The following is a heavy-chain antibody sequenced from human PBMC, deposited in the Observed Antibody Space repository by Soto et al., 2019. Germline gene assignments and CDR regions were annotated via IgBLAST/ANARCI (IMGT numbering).Heavy chain of an antibody. CDR1: GYTFTSYG. CDR2: ISAYNGNT. CDR3: ARHTVTPIHFYYYYYGMDV. D-gene: IGHD4-4*01. J-gene: IGHJ6*02. V-gene: IGHV1-18*01. Sequence: ASVKVSCKASGYTFTSYGIIWVRHAPGQGLEGMGWISAYNGNTNYAQKLQGRVTMTTDTSTSTAYMELRSLRSDDTAVYYCARHTVTPIHFYYYYYGMDVWGQGTTVTVSS.